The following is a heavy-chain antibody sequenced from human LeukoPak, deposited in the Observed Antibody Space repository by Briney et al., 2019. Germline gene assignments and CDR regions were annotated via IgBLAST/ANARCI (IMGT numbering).Heavy chain of an antibody. V-gene: IGHV3-23*01. CDR3: ARRLARWAFDY. J-gene: IGHJ4*02. Sequence: PGGSLRLSCVASGFTSCSDAINCGRQAPGKGLEWVSAIRENGGGTYYADSVQGRFTVSRDNTKDTLFLEMNSLRAEDTAVYYWARRLARWAFDYWGQGALVTVSS. CDR1: GFTSCSDA. CDR2: IRENGGGT. D-gene: IGHD6-19*01.